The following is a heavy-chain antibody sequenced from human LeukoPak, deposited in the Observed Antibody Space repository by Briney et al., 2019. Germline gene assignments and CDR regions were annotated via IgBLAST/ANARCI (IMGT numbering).Heavy chain of an antibody. CDR1: GYTFTSYA. J-gene: IGHJ6*02. Sequence: ASVKVSCKASGYTFTSYAMHWVRQAPGQRLEWMGWINAGSDNTKYSQKFQGRVTITRDTSASIAYMELSSLRSEDTAVYYCARDLGSIAARPGLYGMDVWGQGTTVTVSS. V-gene: IGHV1-3*01. CDR3: ARDLGSIAARPGLYGMDV. D-gene: IGHD6-6*01. CDR2: INAGSDNT.